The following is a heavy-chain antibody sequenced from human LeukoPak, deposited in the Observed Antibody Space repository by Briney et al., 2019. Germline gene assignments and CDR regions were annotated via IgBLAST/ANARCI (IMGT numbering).Heavy chain of an antibody. CDR2: IKRKTDAGTT. CDR1: GFTFSDAW. Sequence: GGSLRLSCAASGFTFSDAWMNWVRQAPGKGLEWVGRIKRKTDAGTTDYAAPVKGRFTISRDDSKNTLYLQMNSLKTEDTAVYYCTSGNWGPYWGQGTLVTVSS. CDR3: TSGNWGPY. D-gene: IGHD7-27*01. V-gene: IGHV3-15*07. J-gene: IGHJ4*02.